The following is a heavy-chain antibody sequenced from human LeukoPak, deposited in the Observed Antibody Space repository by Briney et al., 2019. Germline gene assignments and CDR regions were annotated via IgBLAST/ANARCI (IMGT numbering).Heavy chain of an antibody. CDR3: ARGRLAVAVREAFDI. J-gene: IGHJ3*02. V-gene: IGHV4-4*07. CDR1: GGSISSHY. CDR2: IYTSGST. D-gene: IGHD6-19*01. Sequence: SETLSLTCTVSGGSISSHYWSWIRQPAGKGLEWIGRIYTSGSTNYNPSLKSRVTMSVDTSKNQFSLKLSSVTAADTAVYYCARGRLAVAVREAFDIWGQGTMVTVSS.